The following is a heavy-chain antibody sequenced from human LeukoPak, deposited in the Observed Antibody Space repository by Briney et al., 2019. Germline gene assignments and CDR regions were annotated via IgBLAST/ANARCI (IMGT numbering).Heavy chain of an antibody. V-gene: IGHV3-30*02. CDR3: ANSRKTHYDILTGYSEYFQH. CDR2: IRYDGSNK. D-gene: IGHD3-9*01. Sequence: PGGSLRLSCAASGFTFSSYGMHWVRQAPGKGLEWVAFIRYDGSNKYYADSVKGRFTISRDNSKNTLYLQMNSLRAEDTAAYYCANSRKTHYDILTGYSEYFQHWGRGTPVTVSS. CDR1: GFTFSSYG. J-gene: IGHJ1*01.